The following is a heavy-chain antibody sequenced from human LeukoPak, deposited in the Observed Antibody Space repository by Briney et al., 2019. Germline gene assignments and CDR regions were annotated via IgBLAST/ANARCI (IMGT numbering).Heavy chain of an antibody. J-gene: IGHJ5*02. CDR2: IRYDGSNK. D-gene: IGHD3-10*01. Sequence: GGSLRLSCAASGFTFSSYGMHWVRQAPGKGLEWVAFIRYDGSNKYYADSVKGRFTISRDNSKNTLYLQMNSLRAEDTAVYYCAREGWFGEFHNWFDPWGQGTLVTVSS. V-gene: IGHV3-30*02. CDR1: GFTFSSYG. CDR3: AREGWFGEFHNWFDP.